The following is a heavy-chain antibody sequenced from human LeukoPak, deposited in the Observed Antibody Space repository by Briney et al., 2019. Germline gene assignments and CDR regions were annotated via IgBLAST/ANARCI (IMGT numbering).Heavy chain of an antibody. CDR2: INHSGDT. CDR3: ATMSSTTRYYYYYYGTDV. CDR1: GGSFSDYY. D-gene: IGHD1-1*01. V-gene: IGHV4-34*01. J-gene: IGHJ6*01. Sequence: SETLSLTCAVYGGSFSDYYWNWIRQPPGKGLEWIGEINHSGDTNYNPSLKSRVTISVDTSRSQFSLNLTSVTAADTAVYYCATMSSTTRYYYYYYGTDVWGHGTTVTVSS.